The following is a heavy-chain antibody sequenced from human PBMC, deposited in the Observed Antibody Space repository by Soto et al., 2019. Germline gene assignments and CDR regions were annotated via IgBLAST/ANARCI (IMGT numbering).Heavy chain of an antibody. CDR2: INAGNGNT. D-gene: IGHD1-26*01. V-gene: IGHV1-3*01. CDR1: GYTFTSYA. CDR3: ARALPWWELRVAYYYYGMDV. J-gene: IGHJ6*02. Sequence: ASVKVSCKASGYTFTSYAMHWVRQAPGQRLEWMGWINAGNGNTKYSQKFQGRVTITRDTSASTAYMELSSLRSEDTAVYYCARALPWWELRVAYYYYGMDVWGQGTTVTVSS.